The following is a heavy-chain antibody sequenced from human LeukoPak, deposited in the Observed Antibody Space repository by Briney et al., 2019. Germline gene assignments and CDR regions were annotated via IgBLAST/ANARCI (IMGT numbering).Heavy chain of an antibody. Sequence: GASVKVSCKASGGTFGSNVVTWVRQAPGQGLEWMGGIIPIFGTANYAQKFQGRVTITADESTSTAYMELSSLRSEDTAVYYCARKFWAYSSSCGAFDIWGQGTMVTVSS. CDR2: IIPIFGTA. CDR1: GGTFGSNV. D-gene: IGHD6-13*01. V-gene: IGHV1-69*13. CDR3: ARKFWAYSSSCGAFDI. J-gene: IGHJ3*02.